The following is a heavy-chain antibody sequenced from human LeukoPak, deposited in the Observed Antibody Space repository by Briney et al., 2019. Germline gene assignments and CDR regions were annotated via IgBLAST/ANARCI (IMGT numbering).Heavy chain of an antibody. CDR3: ATSTIFGEMEPHP. CDR2: IYPGDSDT. J-gene: IGHJ5*02. CDR1: GYSFTSYW. D-gene: IGHD3-3*01. V-gene: IGHV5-51*01. Sequence: GESLKISCKGSGYSFTSYWIGWVRQMPGKGLEWTGIIYPGDSDTRYSPSFQGQVTISADKSISTAYLQWSSLKASDTAMYYCATSTIFGEMEPHPWGQGTLVTVSA.